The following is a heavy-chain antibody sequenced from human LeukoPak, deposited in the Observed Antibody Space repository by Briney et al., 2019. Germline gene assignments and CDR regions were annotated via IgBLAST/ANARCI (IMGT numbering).Heavy chain of an antibody. Sequence: GRSLRLSCAASGFTFSSYGMHWVRQAPGKGLEWLSYITVSSSPYYIGSVQGRFTISRDNAKNSLYLQMNSLRDEDTAMYYCARGDTLSDLNAFDIWGQGTMVTVSS. CDR3: ARGDTLSDLNAFDI. CDR2: ITVSSSP. V-gene: IGHV3-48*02. J-gene: IGHJ3*02. CDR1: GFTFSSYG.